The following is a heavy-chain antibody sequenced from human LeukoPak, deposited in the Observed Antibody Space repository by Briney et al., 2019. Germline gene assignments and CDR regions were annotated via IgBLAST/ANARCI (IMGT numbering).Heavy chain of an antibody. CDR1: GGSITSTSYY. D-gene: IGHD3-10*01. J-gene: IGHJ4*02. V-gene: IGHV4-39*07. CDR2: IFYSGST. CDR3: ARVYGSAQSFDY. Sequence: SETLSLTCTVSGGSITSTSYYWGWLRQPPGKGLEWIGSIFYSGSTYYNPSLKSRVTISVDTSKNQFSLKLSSVTAADTAVYYCARVYGSAQSFDYWGQGTLVTVSS.